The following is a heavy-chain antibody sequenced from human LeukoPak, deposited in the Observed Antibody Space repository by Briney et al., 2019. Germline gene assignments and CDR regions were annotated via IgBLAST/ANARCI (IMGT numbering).Heavy chain of an antibody. Sequence: SETLSLTCAVYGGSITGYYWSWIRPPPGKGLEWVGEIHYTGATSYNPSLKSRATISIDTSKNQVSLKLSSVTAADTAVYYCARGNILSGYCFDFWGQGALVTVSS. J-gene: IGHJ4*02. CDR1: GGSITGYY. V-gene: IGHV4-34*01. CDR2: IHYTGAT. D-gene: IGHD3-9*01. CDR3: ARGNILSGYCFDF.